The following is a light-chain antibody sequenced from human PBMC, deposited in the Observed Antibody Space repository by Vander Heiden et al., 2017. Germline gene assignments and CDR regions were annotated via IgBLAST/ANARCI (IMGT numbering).Light chain of an antibody. J-gene: IGLJ1*01. CDR2: EVS. CDR1: SSDVGGYHY. V-gene: IGLV2-14*01. CDR3: SSYTSSVYV. Sequence: QSALTHPASASGSPGQSITISCTGTSSDVGGYHYVSWYQQHPGKAPKLMIYEVSNRPSGVSNRFSGSKSGNTASLTISGLQAEDEADYYCSSYTSSVYVFGTGTKVTVL.